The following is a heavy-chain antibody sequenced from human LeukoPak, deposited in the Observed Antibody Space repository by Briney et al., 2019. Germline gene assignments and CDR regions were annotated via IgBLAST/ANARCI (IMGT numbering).Heavy chain of an antibody. V-gene: IGHV4-4*07. CDR1: GGSINSYN. Sequence: SETLSLTCTVSGGSINSYNWSWIRHPPGQGLEWIGRIYTSRSTNYKPSLKSRVTMSVDTSKNQFSLKLSSVTAADTAVYYCARDGYYYDSSGYYRFDYWGQGTLVTVSS. CDR2: IYTSRST. D-gene: IGHD3-22*01. J-gene: IGHJ4*02. CDR3: ARDGYYYDSSGYYRFDY.